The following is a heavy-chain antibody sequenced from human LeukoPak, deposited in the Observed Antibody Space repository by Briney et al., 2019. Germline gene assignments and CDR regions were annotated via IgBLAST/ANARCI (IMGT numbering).Heavy chain of an antibody. J-gene: IGHJ3*02. CDR3: ARDEAFPDAFDI. CDR2: ISYDGSNK. V-gene: IGHV3-30*04. CDR1: GFTFSSYA. Sequence: GGSLRLSCAASGFTFSSYAMHWVRQAPGKGLEWVAVISYDGSNKYYADSVKGRFTISRDNSKNTLFLQMNSLRAEDTAVYYCARDEAFPDAFDIWGQGTMVTVSS.